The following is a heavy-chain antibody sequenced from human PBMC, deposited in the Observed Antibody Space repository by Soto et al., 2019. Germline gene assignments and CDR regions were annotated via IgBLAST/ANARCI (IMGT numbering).Heavy chain of an antibody. Sequence: GGSLRLSCAASGFTFSSDGMHWVREAAGEGLEWVAVVGDDGRNKYYEDSVKGRFTISRDNSKNTLYLQMNSLRAEDTAVYYCARDQSLPGYCSGGSCYPRXYYYMDVWGKGT. CDR2: VGDDGRNK. D-gene: IGHD2-15*01. CDR1: GFTFSSDG. V-gene: IGHV3-33*01. J-gene: IGHJ6*03. CDR3: ARDQSLPGYCSGGSCYPRXYYYMDV.